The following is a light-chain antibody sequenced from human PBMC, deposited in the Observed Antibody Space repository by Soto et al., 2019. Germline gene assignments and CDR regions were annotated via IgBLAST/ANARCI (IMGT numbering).Light chain of an antibody. V-gene: IGKV3-20*01. CDR3: QQHGSSPALT. CDR1: QSVSSSY. Sequence: ILLTQSPSTLALSSGERPKHSWRASQSVSSSYLAWYQQKPGQDPRLLLYGASSRATGIPDRFSGSGSGTDFTLTISRLEHADFAVYYCQQHGSSPALTFGRGTKVDIK. J-gene: IGKJ4*01. CDR2: GAS.